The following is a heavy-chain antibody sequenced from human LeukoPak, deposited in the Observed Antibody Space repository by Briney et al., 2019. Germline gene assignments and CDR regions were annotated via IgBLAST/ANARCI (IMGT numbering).Heavy chain of an antibody. V-gene: IGHV1-2*06. CDR1: GYTFTGYY. CDR3: AREGDYGDYPIDY. D-gene: IGHD4-17*01. Sequence: ASVKVSCKASGYTFTGYYMHWVRQAPGQGLEWMGRINPNSGGTNYAQKFQGRVTMTRDTSISTPYMELSRLRSDDTAVYYCAREGDYGDYPIDYWGQGTLVTVSS. J-gene: IGHJ4*02. CDR2: INPNSGGT.